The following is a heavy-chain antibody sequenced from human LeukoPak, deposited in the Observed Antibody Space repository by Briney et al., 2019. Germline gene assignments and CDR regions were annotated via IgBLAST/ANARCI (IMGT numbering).Heavy chain of an antibody. D-gene: IGHD6-13*01. Sequence: PSETLSLTCTVSGGSISSYYWSWIRQPAGKGLEWIGRIYTSGSTNYNPSLKSRVTMSVDTSKNQFSLKLSSVTAADTAVYYCARDSFRAAGYYYYMDVWGKGTTVTVSS. V-gene: IGHV4-4*07. CDR1: GGSISSYY. J-gene: IGHJ6*03. CDR3: ARDSFRAAGYYYYMDV. CDR2: IYTSGST.